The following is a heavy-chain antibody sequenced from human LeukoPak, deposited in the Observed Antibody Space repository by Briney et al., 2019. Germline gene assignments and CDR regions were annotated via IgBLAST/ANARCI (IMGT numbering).Heavy chain of an antibody. CDR3: ARGIVGATWFDP. CDR2: INHSGST. D-gene: IGHD1-26*01. J-gene: IGHJ5*02. V-gene: IGHV4-34*01. Sequence: SETLSLTCTVSGGSISSYYWSWIRQPPGKGLEWIGEINHSGSTNYNPSLKSRVTISVDTSKNQFSLKLSSVTAADTAVYYCARGIVGATWFDPWGQGTLVTVSS. CDR1: GGSISSYY.